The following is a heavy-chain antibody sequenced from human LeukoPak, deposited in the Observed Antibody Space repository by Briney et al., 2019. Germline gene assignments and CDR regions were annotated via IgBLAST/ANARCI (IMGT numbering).Heavy chain of an antibody. J-gene: IGHJ6*02. CDR3: ARDPPVTTDHSYYYGMDV. Sequence: PSETLSLTCTVSGGSIGSYYWSWIRQPPGKGLEWIGYIYYSGSTNYNPSLKSRVTISVDTSKNQFSLKLSSVTAEDTAVYYCARDPPVTTDHSYYYGMDVWGQGTTVTVSS. CDR2: IYYSGST. D-gene: IGHD4-17*01. CDR1: GGSIGSYY. V-gene: IGHV4-59*01.